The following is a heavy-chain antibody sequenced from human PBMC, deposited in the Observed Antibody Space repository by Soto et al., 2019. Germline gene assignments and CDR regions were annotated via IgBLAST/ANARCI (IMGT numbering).Heavy chain of an antibody. CDR3: ARQGYSYGSYYYYGMDV. CDR2: IYYSGST. D-gene: IGHD5-18*01. V-gene: IGHV4-39*01. J-gene: IGHJ6*02. Sequence: PSETLSLTCTVSGGSISSSSYYWGWIRQPPGKGLEWIGSIYYSGSTYYNTSLKSRVTISVDTSKNQFSLKLSSVTAADTAVYYCARQGYSYGSYYYYGMDVWGQGTTVTVSS. CDR1: GGSISSSSYY.